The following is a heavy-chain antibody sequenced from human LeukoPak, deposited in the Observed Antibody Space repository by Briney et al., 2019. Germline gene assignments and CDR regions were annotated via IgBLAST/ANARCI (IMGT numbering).Heavy chain of an antibody. Sequence: SETLSLTCTVSGGSISSGGYYWSWIRQHPGKGLEWIGYIYYSGSTYYNPSLKSRVTISVDTSKNQFSLKLSSVTAADTAVYYCAREGAAAGIDYWGQGTLVTASS. J-gene: IGHJ4*02. CDR2: IYYSGST. D-gene: IGHD6-13*01. V-gene: IGHV4-31*03. CDR1: GGSISSGGYY. CDR3: AREGAAAGIDY.